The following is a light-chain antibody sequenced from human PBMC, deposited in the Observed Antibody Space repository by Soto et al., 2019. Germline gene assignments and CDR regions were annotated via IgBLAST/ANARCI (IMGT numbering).Light chain of an antibody. Sequence: SYELTQPPSVSVSPGQTASISCSGDKLGDKYACWYQQKPGQSPVLVIYQDNKRPSGIPVRFSGSNSGNTATLTISGTQAMDEADYYCQAWDSSTAVFGGGTKLTVL. CDR1: KLGDKY. CDR3: QAWDSSTAV. V-gene: IGLV3-1*01. CDR2: QDN. J-gene: IGLJ2*01.